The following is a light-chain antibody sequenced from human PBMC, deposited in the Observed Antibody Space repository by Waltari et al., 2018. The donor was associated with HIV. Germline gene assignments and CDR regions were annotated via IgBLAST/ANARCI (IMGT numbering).Light chain of an antibody. CDR1: ESLVYSDGSTF. CDR2: KIS. CDR3: MHDSRWPYT. V-gene: IGKV2-30*01. J-gene: IGKJ2*01. Sequence: DVVLTQSPLALPVTHGQSASISCTSNESLVYSDGSTFLSWFHQRPGQSPRRLIYKISHRESWVPDRFNGGVADTDFTLKITRAQAEDVGFYFCMHDSRWPYTFGQGTRLEI.